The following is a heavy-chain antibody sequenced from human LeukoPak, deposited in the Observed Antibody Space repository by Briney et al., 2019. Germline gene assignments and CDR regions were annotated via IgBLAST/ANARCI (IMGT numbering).Heavy chain of an antibody. J-gene: IGHJ4*02. Sequence: GESLKISCQGSGYSFTSYWLGWVRQMPGKGLESMGVIYGADYTTIYSPPFHGQITISADKSISTAYLQWTSLKASDTAMYYCARRPAGTRTFDYWGQGALVTVSS. CDR2: IYGADYTT. V-gene: IGHV5-51*01. CDR1: GYSFTSYW. D-gene: IGHD1-7*01. CDR3: ARRPAGTRTFDY.